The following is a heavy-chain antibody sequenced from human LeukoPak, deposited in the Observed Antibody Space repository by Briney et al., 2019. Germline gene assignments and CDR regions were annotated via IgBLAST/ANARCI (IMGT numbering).Heavy chain of an antibody. CDR3: ARLDNWSYRGLDY. D-gene: IGHD1-7*01. J-gene: IGHJ4*02. CDR1: GFTVSSNY. V-gene: IGHV3-53*01. Sequence: GGSLRLSCAASGFTVSSNYMSWVRQAPGKGLEWVSVIYSGGSTYYADSVKGRFTISRDNSKNTLYLQMNSLRAEDTAVYYCARLDNWSYRGLDYWGQGTLVTVSS. CDR2: IYSGGST.